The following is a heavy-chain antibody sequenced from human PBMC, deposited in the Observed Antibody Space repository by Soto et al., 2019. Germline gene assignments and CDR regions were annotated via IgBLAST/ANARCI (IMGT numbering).Heavy chain of an antibody. Sequence: AAVKVSCKASGYTFTNYDISWARQATGQGLEWMGWMNPKSGNTGYARKFQGRVTMTRNTSISTAYMELSSLRSDDTAGYYCARSRGYDFWSGYFHDYGMDVWG. D-gene: IGHD3-3*01. CDR3: ARSRGYDFWSGYFHDYGMDV. V-gene: IGHV1-8*01. J-gene: IGHJ6*02. CDR1: GYTFTNYD. CDR2: MNPKSGNT.